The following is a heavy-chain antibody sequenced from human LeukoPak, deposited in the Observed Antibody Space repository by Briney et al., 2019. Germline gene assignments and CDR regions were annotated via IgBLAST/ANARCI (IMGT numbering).Heavy chain of an antibody. J-gene: IGHJ4*02. CDR3: ARDPPPYGSIDY. V-gene: IGHV3-15*01. D-gene: IGHD3-10*01. Sequence: GGSLRLSCAASGFTFSNAWMSWVRQPPGEGLEWVVRIKSKTDGMTTDYAAPGKGRFTISRDDSKNTLYLQMNSLRAEDTAVYYCARDPPPYGSIDYWGQGTLVTVSS. CDR2: IKSKTDGMTT. CDR1: GFTFSNAW.